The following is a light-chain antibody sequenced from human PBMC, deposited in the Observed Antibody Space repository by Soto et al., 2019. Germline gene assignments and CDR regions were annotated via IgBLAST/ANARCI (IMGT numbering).Light chain of an antibody. CDR3: QQRSSWPTLT. V-gene: IGKV3-11*01. Sequence: EIVLTQSPATPSLSPGDRATLSCRASQSVNTYLAWYQPKPGQAPRLLIYDASNRANGIPARFSGGGSGTDLTLTLSSLEPADFAVYYCQQRSSWPTLTFGGGTKVDI. CDR2: DAS. J-gene: IGKJ4*01. CDR1: QSVNTY.